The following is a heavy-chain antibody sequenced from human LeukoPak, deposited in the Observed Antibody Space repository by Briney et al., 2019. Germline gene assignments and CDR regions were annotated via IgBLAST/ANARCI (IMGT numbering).Heavy chain of an antibody. CDR3: AKGPMTKLDP. CDR1: GLTVSKNY. CDR2: IYSGGST. J-gene: IGHJ5*02. Sequence: GGSLRLSCAASGLTVSKNYMSWVRQAPGKGLESVSVIYSGGSTYYADSVRGRFTISRDNSKNTLYLQMNSLRAEDTAVYYCAKGPMTKLDPWGQGTLVTVSS. D-gene: IGHD4-11*01. V-gene: IGHV3-53*01.